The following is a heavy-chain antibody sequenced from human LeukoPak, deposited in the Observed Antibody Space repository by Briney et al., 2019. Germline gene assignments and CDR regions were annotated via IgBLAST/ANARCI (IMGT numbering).Heavy chain of an antibody. CDR2: IKEDGSQK. D-gene: IGHD1-1*01. V-gene: IGHV3-7*01. J-gene: IGHJ4*02. Sequence: GGSLRLSCAASGFTFRSNWMTWVRQAPGKGLEWVANIKEDGSQKNYVDSVKGRFTISRDNAENSLYLQMNGLRVEDTAVYCCARDGDKWNDFDYWGQGTLVTVSS. CDR1: GFTFRSNW. CDR3: ARDGDKWNDFDY.